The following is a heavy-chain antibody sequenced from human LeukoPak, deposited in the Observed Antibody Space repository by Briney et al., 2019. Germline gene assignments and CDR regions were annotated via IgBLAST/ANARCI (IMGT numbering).Heavy chain of an antibody. J-gene: IGHJ5*02. CDR1: GGSFSGYY. Sequence: PSETLSLTCAVYGGSFSGYYWSWIRQPPGKGLEWIGEINHSGSTNYNPSLKSRVTISVDTSKNQFSLKLSSVTAADTAVYYCAGESTRIAVAGSEPWGQGTLVTVSS. CDR3: AGESTRIAVAGSEP. V-gene: IGHV4-34*01. D-gene: IGHD6-19*01. CDR2: INHSGST.